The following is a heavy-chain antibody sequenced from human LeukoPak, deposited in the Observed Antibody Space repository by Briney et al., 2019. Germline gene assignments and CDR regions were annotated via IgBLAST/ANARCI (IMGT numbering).Heavy chain of an antibody. J-gene: IGHJ6*02. CDR2: ITPIFGTA. V-gene: IGHV1-69*13. Sequence: GASVKVSCKASGGSFSTYAISWVRQAPGQGLEWMGGITPIFGTANYAQKFQGRVTITADESTSTAYMELSSLRSEDTAVYYCARDPHRGYNPPGYYYYGMDVWGQGTTVTVSS. CDR1: GGSFSTYA. D-gene: IGHD5-12*01. CDR3: ARDPHRGYNPPGYYYYGMDV.